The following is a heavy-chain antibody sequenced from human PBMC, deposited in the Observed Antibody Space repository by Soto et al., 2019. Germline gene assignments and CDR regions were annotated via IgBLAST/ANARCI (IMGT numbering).Heavy chain of an antibody. V-gene: IGHV1-18*01. CDR1: GYTFASYG. D-gene: IGHD2-15*01. J-gene: IGHJ6*03. Sequence: QVQLVQSGAEVKKPGASVKVSCKASGYTFASYGISWVRQAPGQGLEWMGWISAYNANTNYAQKLQGRVTMTTDTSTSTAYMERRSLRSDDTAVYYCARVSGGTMPYYYMDVWGKGTTVTVSS. CDR3: ARVSGGTMPYYYMDV. CDR2: ISAYNANT.